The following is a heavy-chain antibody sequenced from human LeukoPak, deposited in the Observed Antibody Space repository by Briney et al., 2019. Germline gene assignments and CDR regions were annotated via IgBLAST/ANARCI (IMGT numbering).Heavy chain of an antibody. D-gene: IGHD6-13*01. J-gene: IGHJ4*02. V-gene: IGHV3-23*01. CDR3: AKDQRQQLVAPVGFDY. CDR1: GFTFMSYA. Sequence: GGALGPPFAPSGFTFMSYAMSWGPRAPGEGLEGVSTISGSGGSTYYADSVKGRFTISRDNSKNTLYLQMNSLRAEDTAVYYCAKDQRQQLVAPVGFDYWGQGTLVTVSS. CDR2: ISGSGGST.